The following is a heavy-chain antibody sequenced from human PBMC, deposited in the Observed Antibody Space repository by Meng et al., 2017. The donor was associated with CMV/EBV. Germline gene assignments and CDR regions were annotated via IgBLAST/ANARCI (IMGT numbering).Heavy chain of an antibody. CDR1: GGSFSGYY. V-gene: IGHV4-34*01. J-gene: IGHJ4*02. CDR3: ARVCYYDSSGYYYEGAYYFDY. CDR2: INHSGST. Sequence: SETLSLTCAVYGGSFSGYYWSWIRQPPGKGLEWIGEINHSGSTNYNPSLKSRVTISVDTSKNQFSLKLSSVTAADTAVYYCARVCYYDSSGYYYEGAYYFDYWGQRTLVTVSS. D-gene: IGHD3-22*01.